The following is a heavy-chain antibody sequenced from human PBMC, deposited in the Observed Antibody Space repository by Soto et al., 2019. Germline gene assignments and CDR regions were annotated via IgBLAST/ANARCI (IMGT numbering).Heavy chain of an antibody. CDR3: AKGRPIVVVTAPFFDY. V-gene: IGHV3-23*01. D-gene: IGHD2-21*02. J-gene: IGHJ4*02. CDR1: GFTFSSYA. Sequence: GGSLRLSCAASGFTFSSYAMSWVRQAPGKGLEWVSAISGSGGSTYYADSVKGRFTISRDNSKNTLYLQMNSLRAEDTAVYYCAKGRPIVVVTAPFFDYWGQGTLVTVYS. CDR2: ISGSGGST.